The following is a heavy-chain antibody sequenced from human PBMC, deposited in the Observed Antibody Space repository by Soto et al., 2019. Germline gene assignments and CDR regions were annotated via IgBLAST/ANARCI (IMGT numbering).Heavy chain of an antibody. CDR1: GFTFSSYW. Sequence: PGGSLRLSCVASGFTFSSYWMSWVRQAPGKGLEWVANIKLDGSEKYYVDSVKGRFTISRDNAKNSLYLQMNSLRAEDTAVYYCAIAWFGESFRFDYWGQGTLVTVSS. J-gene: IGHJ4*02. V-gene: IGHV3-7*01. CDR2: IKLDGSEK. D-gene: IGHD3-10*01. CDR3: AIAWFGESFRFDY.